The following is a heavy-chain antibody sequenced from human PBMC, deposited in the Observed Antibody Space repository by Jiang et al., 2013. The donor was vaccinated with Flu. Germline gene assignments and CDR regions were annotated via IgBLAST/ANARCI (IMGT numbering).Heavy chain of an antibody. D-gene: IGHD1-14*01. J-gene: IGHJ4*02. CDR3: ARGAPYRHPYFDY. V-gene: IGHV1-69*04. CDR1: GGTFSSYA. Sequence: GAEVKKPGSLVKVSCKASGGTFSSYAISWVRQAPGQGLEWMGRIIPILGIANYAQKFQGRVTITADKSTSTAYMELSSLRSEDTAVYYCARGAPYRHPYFDYWGQGTLVTVSS. CDR2: IIPILGIA.